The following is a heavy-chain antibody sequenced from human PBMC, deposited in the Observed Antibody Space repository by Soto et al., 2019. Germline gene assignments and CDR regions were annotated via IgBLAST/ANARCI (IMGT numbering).Heavy chain of an antibody. J-gene: IGHJ4*02. Sequence: TSETLSLTCSVSGDSINSDKYYWGWIRQPPGKGLEWIGSIYYRANTYYNPSLQTRVTISLDKSKSQFSLKLTSVTAADSAVYFCARLEGLATISYYFDFWGQGALVTVSS. CDR1: GDSINSDKYY. V-gene: IGHV4-39*01. CDR3: ARLEGLATISYYFDF. D-gene: IGHD3-9*01. CDR2: IYYRANT.